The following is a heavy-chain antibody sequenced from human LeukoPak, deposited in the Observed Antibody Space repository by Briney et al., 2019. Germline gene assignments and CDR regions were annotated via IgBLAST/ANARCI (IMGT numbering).Heavy chain of an antibody. J-gene: IGHJ5*02. V-gene: IGHV1-69*13. CDR2: IIPIFGTA. CDR3: ARIERYYYDSSGYP. Sequence: GTSVKVSCKASGGTFSSYAISWVRQAPGQGLEWMGGIIPIFGTANYAQKFQGRVTITADESTSTAYMELSSLRSEDTAVYYCARIERYYYDSSGYPWGQGTLVTASS. D-gene: IGHD3-22*01. CDR1: GGTFSSYA.